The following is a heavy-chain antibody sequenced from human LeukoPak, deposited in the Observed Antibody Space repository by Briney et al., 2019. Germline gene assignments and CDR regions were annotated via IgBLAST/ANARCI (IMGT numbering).Heavy chain of an antibody. CDR1: GVSFSGYG. Sequence: GRSLRLSCAASGVSFSGYGMHWVRQAPDKGLEWVAVISYDGINKYYADSVKGRFTISRDNSKNTLYLQINSLRAEDTAVYYCAKGSSWQTGDPDYWGQGTLVTVSS. J-gene: IGHJ4*02. V-gene: IGHV3-30*18. D-gene: IGHD6-13*01. CDR3: AKGSSWQTGDPDY. CDR2: ISYDGINK.